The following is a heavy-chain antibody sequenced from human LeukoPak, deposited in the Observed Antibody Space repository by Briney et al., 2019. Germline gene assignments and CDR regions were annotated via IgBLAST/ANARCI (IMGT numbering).Heavy chain of an antibody. CDR2: ISGSGGST. V-gene: IGHV3-23*01. D-gene: IGHD6-6*01. CDR3: AKDPYSSSSPNWFDP. J-gene: IGHJ5*02. CDR1: GFTFSSYA. Sequence: GGSLRLSCAASGFTFSSYAMSWVRQAPGKGLEWVSAISGSGGSTYYADSVKGRFTISRDNSKNTLYLQMNSLRAEDTAVYYCAKDPYSSSSPNWFDPWGQGTLVTVSS.